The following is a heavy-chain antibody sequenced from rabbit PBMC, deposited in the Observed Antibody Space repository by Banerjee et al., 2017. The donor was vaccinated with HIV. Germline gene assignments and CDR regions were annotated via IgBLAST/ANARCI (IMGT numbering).Heavy chain of an antibody. CDR2: INTSSGNT. D-gene: IGHD4-1*01. CDR1: GFDFSNNG. V-gene: IGHV1S45*01. Sequence: QEQLKESGGGLVQPGGSLKLSCKASGFDFSNNGMSWVRQAPGKGLEWIACINTSSGNTVYATWAKGRFTISKASWTTVTLQMTSLTAADTASYFCARDLAGVIGWNFGLWGPGTLVTVS. CDR3: ARDLAGVIGWNFGL. J-gene: IGHJ4*01.